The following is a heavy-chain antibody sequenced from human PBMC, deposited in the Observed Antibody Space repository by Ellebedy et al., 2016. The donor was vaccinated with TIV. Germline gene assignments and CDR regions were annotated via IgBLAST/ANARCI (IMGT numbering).Heavy chain of an antibody. D-gene: IGHD4-23*01. V-gene: IGHV4-38-2*02. J-gene: IGHJ4*02. CDR2: MYHSGST. CDR1: GSSISSGYY. Sequence: MPSETLSLTCSVSGSSISSGYYWGWIRQPPGRGLEWIGSMYHSGSTYYSPSLKSRGTISVDTSKNQLSQRLSSVTAADTAVYYCARDGAGRWDYWGPGTLVTVSS. CDR3: ARDGAGRWDY.